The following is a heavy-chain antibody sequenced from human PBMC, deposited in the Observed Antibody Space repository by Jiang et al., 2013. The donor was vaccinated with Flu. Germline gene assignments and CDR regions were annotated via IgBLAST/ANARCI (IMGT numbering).Heavy chain of an antibody. Sequence: GAEVKKPGASVKVSCKASGYTFTSYGISWVRQAPGQGLEWMGWISAYNGNTNYAQKLQGRVTMTTDTSTSTAYMELRSLRSDDTAVYYCARGGYRTITMIVVVSLDAFDIWGQGTMVTVSS. V-gene: IGHV1-18*01. CDR2: ISAYNGNT. J-gene: IGHJ3*02. CDR3: ARGGYRTITMIVVVSLDAFDI. CDR1: GYTFTSYG. D-gene: IGHD3-22*01.